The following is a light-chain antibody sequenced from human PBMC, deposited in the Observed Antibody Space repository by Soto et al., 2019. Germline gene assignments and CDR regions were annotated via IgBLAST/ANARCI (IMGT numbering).Light chain of an antibody. V-gene: IGLV1-44*01. J-gene: IGLJ2*01. Sequence: QSVLTQQPSASGTPGQRVSISCSGSSSNIGSNTVNWYQQLPGTAPKLLIYTNNQRPSGVPDRFSGSKSGTSASLAISGLRSEDEADYYCATWDDSLNAVVFGGGTKLTVL. CDR3: ATWDDSLNAVV. CDR2: TNN. CDR1: SSNIGSNT.